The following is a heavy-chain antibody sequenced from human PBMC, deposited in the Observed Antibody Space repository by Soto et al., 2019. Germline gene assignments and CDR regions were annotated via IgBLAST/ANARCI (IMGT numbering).Heavy chain of an antibody. D-gene: IGHD5-18*01. CDR3: VSDRGYGHASVPYS. CDR1: GFTFTSYG. J-gene: IGHJ4*02. Sequence: QAPLVESGGGVVQPGRSLRLSCAASGFTFTSYGMHWVRQARGTRLEWVAVISYDGGLQHYADSVKGRFTISRDNSKNMVLLQMNSLRAEDTAVYYCVSDRGYGHASVPYSWGQGTLVSVSS. CDR2: ISYDGGLQ. V-gene: IGHV3-30*03.